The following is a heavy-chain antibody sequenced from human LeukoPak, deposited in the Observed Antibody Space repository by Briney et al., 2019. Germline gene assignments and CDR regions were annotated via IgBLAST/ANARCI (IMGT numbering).Heavy chain of an antibody. V-gene: IGHV4-61*02. J-gene: IGHJ3*02. D-gene: IGHD3-10*01. Sequence: PSQTLSLTCTVSGGSISSGSYYWSWIRQPAGKGLEWIGRIYTSGSTDYNPSLKSRVTIPVDTSKNQFSLKLSSVTAADTAVYYCASHYGSGSYYNLPDAFDIWGQGTMVTVSS. CDR3: ASHYGSGSYYNLPDAFDI. CDR1: GGSISSGSYY. CDR2: IYTSGST.